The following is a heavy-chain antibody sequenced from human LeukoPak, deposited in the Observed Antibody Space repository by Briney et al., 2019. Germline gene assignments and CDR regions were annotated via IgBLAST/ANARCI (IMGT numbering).Heavy chain of an antibody. CDR3: ARVEATITPYY. D-gene: IGHD5-12*01. J-gene: IGHJ4*02. V-gene: IGHV1-69*04. CDR1: GGTFSSYA. Sequence: SVKVSCKASGGTFSSYANSWVRQAPGQGLEWMGRIIPILGIANYAQKFQGRVTITADKSTSTAYMELSSLRSDDTAVYYCARVEATITPYYWGQGTLVTVSS. CDR2: IIPILGIA.